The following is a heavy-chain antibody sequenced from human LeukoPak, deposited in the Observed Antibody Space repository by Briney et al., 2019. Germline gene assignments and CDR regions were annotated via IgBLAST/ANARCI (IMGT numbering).Heavy chain of an antibody. J-gene: IGHJ4*02. Sequence: PGGSLRLSCTASGFTLGDYAMSWVRQAPGKGLEWVGFIRSKLHGGTTGYAASVKDRFTISRDDSKNIAYLQMNSLKNEDTAVYYCTRDRGYSYGYGDYWGQGTLVTVSS. CDR2: IRSKLHGGTT. CDR1: GFTLGDYA. D-gene: IGHD5-18*01. V-gene: IGHV3-49*04. CDR3: TRDRGYSYGYGDY.